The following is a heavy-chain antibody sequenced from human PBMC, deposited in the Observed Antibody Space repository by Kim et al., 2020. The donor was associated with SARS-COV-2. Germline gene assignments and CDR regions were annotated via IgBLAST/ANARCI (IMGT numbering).Heavy chain of an antibody. CDR3: ASRDWDGYTLGFDY. Sequence: NPSLKSRVTITEDTSRNQFSQKLSSVATADTAVYYCASRDWDGYTLGFDYWGQGTLVTVSS. J-gene: IGHJ4*02. D-gene: IGHD5-12*01. V-gene: IGHV4-39*07.